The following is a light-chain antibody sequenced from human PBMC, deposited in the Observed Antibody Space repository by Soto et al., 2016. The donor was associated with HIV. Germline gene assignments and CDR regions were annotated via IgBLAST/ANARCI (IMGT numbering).Light chain of an antibody. CDR1: QDIYNY. CDR3: QKYNGVVT. CDR2: AAM. Sequence: DIQLTQSPSSLSGSIGDRVSITCRASQDIYNYLAWYQQKPGKLPTLLIFAAMSLHSGVPSRFRGSGSGTEFTLTITSLQPEDIGTYYCQKYNGVVTFGGGTKVEI. J-gene: IGKJ4*01. V-gene: IGKV1-27*01.